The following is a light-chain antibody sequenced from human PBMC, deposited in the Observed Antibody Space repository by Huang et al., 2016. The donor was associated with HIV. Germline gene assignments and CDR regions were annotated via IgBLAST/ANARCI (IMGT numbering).Light chain of an antibody. J-gene: IGKJ2*01. Sequence: EIQMTQSPFSLSASVGDTVTITCRASQSISSYLNCYKQKPGKAHKLLIYAASTLQSGTPSTFSGCGAGTDFPLTIPSLQPEDFATYYCQQTYIIPITFGQGTKLEIK. V-gene: IGKV1-39*01. CDR2: AAS. CDR1: QSISSY. CDR3: QQTYIIPIT.